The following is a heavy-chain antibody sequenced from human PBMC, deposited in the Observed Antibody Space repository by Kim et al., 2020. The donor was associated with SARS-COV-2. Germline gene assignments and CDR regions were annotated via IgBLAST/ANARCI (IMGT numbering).Heavy chain of an antibody. J-gene: IGHJ6*02. CDR3: ARGLADYGDYGDYYYGMDV. Sequence: SVKVSCKASGGTFSSYAISWVRQAPGQGLEWMGGIIPIFGTANYAQKFQGRVTITADESTSTAYMELSSLRSEDTAVYYCARGLADYGDYGDYYYGMDVWGQGTTVTVSS. CDR2: IIPIFGTA. D-gene: IGHD4-17*01. V-gene: IGHV1-69*13. CDR1: GGTFSSYA.